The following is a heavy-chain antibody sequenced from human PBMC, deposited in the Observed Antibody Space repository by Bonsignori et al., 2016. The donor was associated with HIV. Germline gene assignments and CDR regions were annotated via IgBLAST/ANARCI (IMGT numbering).Heavy chain of an antibody. J-gene: IGHJ3*02. Sequence: GGSLRLSCAASGFTVSSNYMSWVRQAPGKGLEWVSVIYSGGSTYYADSVKGRFTISRDNSKNTLYLQMNSLRAEDTAVYYCARGGHEVVPAAISAFDIWGQGTMVTVSS. D-gene: IGHD2-2*02. CDR3: ARGGHEVVPAAISAFDI. V-gene: IGHV3-53*01. CDR2: IYSGGST. CDR1: GFTVSSNY.